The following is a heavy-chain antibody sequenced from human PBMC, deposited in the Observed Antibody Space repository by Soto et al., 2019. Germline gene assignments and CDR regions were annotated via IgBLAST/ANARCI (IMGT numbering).Heavy chain of an antibody. J-gene: IGHJ6*02. V-gene: IGHV3-21*01. CDR1: GFIFSSYS. Sequence: PGGSLRLSCAASGFIFSSYSMNLVRQAPGKGLECISSISTNSRYIYYADSVEGRFTVSRDNSNNSLYLQMDNLRAEDTAVYYCASKQVIGDYYGLDVWGQGTTVTVSS. CDR3: ASKQVIGDYYGLDV. CDR2: ISTNSRYI. D-gene: IGHD6-13*01.